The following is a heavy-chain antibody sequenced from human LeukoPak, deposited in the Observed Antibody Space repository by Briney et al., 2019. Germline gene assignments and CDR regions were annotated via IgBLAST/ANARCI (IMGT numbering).Heavy chain of an antibody. CDR1: GFTFNTYT. Sequence: GGSLRLSCAASGFTFNTYTINWVRQAPGKGLEWVSSISSGSSYIYYADSVKGRFTISRDNAKKALYLQMNSLRAEDTAVYYCASEYCSGDSCYNDAFDMWGQGTMVTVSS. D-gene: IGHD2-15*01. CDR2: ISSGSSYI. J-gene: IGHJ3*02. V-gene: IGHV3-21*01. CDR3: ASEYCSGDSCYNDAFDM.